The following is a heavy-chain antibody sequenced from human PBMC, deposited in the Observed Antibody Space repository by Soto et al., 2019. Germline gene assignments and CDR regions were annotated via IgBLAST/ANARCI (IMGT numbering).Heavy chain of an antibody. CDR1: GYTFTSYG. CDR3: ARDVAVAGNSDGLEV. D-gene: IGHD6-19*01. J-gene: IGHJ6*02. CDR2: ISAYNGDT. Sequence: VASVKVSCKASGYTFTSYGISWVRQAPGQGLEWMGWISAYNGDTSSAQSLQGRVTMTTDTSTRTAYMELRSLRSDDTAAYYCARDVAVAGNSDGLEVWGQGTTVTVSS. V-gene: IGHV1-18*04.